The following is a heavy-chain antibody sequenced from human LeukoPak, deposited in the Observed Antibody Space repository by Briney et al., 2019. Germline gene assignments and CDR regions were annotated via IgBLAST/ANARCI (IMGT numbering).Heavy chain of an antibody. CDR2: ISSSSSTI. CDR1: GFTFSSYS. V-gene: IGHV3-48*04. Sequence: GGSLRLSCAASGFTFSSYSMNWVRQAPGKGLEWVSYISSSSSTIYYADSVKGRFTISRDNAKNSLYLQMNSLRAEDTAVYYCARPPWELTHQLDAFDIWGQGTMVTVSS. CDR3: ARPPWELTHQLDAFDI. D-gene: IGHD1-26*01. J-gene: IGHJ3*02.